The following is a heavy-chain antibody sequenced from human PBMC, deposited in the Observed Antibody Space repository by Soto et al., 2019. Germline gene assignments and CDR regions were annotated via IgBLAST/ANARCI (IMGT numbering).Heavy chain of an antibody. CDR3: ARNSPLATYYSGLDV. CDR2: IIPVFGTP. CDR1: GGTFGTYN. J-gene: IGHJ6*02. V-gene: IGHV1-69*01. D-gene: IGHD5-12*01. Sequence: QVQLVQSGTEVKKPGSSVRVSCRSSGGTFGTYNINWPRQAPGQGLEWMGGIIPVFGTPTYAQKFQGRVTITADESTITAYLDLSSLRSDDTAIYYCARNSPLATYYSGLDVWGQGTSVTVSS.